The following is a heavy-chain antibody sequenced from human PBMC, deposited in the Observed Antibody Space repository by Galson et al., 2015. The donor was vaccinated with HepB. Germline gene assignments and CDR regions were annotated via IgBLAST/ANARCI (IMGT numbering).Heavy chain of an antibody. CDR1: GFTFSSYG. CDR3: ARGYSKSWFSGLGY. D-gene: IGHD1-26*01. J-gene: IGHJ4*02. CDR2: IWYDRINK. V-gene: IGHV3-33*01. Sequence: SLRLSCAASGFTFSSYGMHWVRQAPGKGLEWVALIWYDRINKYYADSVKGRFTISRDNSKNTVYLQMNSLRAEDTAMYYCARGYSKSWFSGLGYWGQGTLVTVSS.